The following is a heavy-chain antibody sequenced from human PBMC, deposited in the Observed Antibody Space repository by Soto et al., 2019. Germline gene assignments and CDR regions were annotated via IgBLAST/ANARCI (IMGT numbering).Heavy chain of an antibody. CDR2: INPNSGVT. D-gene: IGHD3-22*01. CDR1: GYIFTHYY. Sequence: QVQLVQSGGEVKEPGASVKVSCKGSGYIFTHYYYHWVRQAPGQGLEWMGWINPNSGVTKYAQTFQGRVTMTRDTSISTVYMELSRPTSDDTAVYYCARGEGQFDTTGSYYVYWGQGSLVIVSS. V-gene: IGHV1-2*02. CDR3: ARGEGQFDTTGSYYVY. J-gene: IGHJ4*02.